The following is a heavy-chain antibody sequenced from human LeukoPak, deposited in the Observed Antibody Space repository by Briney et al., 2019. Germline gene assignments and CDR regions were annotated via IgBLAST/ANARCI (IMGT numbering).Heavy chain of an antibody. CDR3: ARALTHCGGDCYNFDY. D-gene: IGHD2-21*02. CDR2: INHGGIT. Sequence: PSETLSLTCAVYGESFSGYYWSWIRQPPEEGLEWIGEINHGGITNYNPSLKSRVTISADTSKNQFSLRLTSVTAADTAVYYCARALTHCGGDCYNFDYWGQGTLVTVYS. J-gene: IGHJ4*02. CDR1: GESFSGYY. V-gene: IGHV4-34*01.